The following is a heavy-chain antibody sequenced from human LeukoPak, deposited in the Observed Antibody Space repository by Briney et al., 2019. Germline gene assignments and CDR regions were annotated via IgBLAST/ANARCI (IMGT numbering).Heavy chain of an antibody. CDR3: ARVGGPYYYDSSGYGGDY. J-gene: IGHJ4*02. Sequence: SVKVSCKASGGTFSSYAISWVRQAPGQGLEWMGGIIPIFGTANYAQKFQGRVTITADESTSTAYMELSSLRSEDTAVYYCARVGGPYYYDSSGYGGDYWGQGTLVTVSS. D-gene: IGHD3-22*01. V-gene: IGHV1-69*13. CDR1: GGTFSSYA. CDR2: IIPIFGTA.